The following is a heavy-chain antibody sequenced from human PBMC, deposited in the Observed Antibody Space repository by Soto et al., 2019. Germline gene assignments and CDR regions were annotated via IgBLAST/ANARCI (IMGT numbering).Heavy chain of an antibody. CDR1: VFNFGSFA. V-gene: IGHV3-23*01. D-gene: IGHD2-2*01. J-gene: IGHJ3*01. Sequence: WWSLRLSCSASVFNFGSFAMTWFRQAPGKGLQWVSAISGDGAATYYGDSVKGRFTISRDNSNNTLYLQMNSLTVEDTALYYCARDIEENQLLYDALDFWGQGTMVTVSS. CDR3: ARDIEENQLLYDALDF. CDR2: ISGDGAAT.